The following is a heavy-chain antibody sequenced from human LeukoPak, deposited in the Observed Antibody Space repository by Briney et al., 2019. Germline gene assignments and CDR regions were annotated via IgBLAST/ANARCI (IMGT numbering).Heavy chain of an antibody. CDR1: GFTFSSYW. Sequence: GGSLRLSCAASGFTFSSYWMHWVRQAPGKGLVWVSRINSDGSTTNYADSVKGRFTISRDNAENTLYLQMNSMRVEDTAVYYCTRRVSATRWFDPWGQGTLVTVSS. J-gene: IGHJ5*02. CDR3: TRRVSATRWFDP. D-gene: IGHD2-15*01. V-gene: IGHV3-74*01. CDR2: INSDGSTT.